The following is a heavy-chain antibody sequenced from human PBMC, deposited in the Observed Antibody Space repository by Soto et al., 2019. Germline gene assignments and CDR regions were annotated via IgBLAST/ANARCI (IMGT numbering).Heavy chain of an antibody. Sequence: XASLSLNCTVCGGSFSSGSYYWSWIRQPPGKGLEWIGYIYYSGSTNYNPSLKSRVTISVDTSKNQFSLKLSSVTAADTAVYYCARDWSEICGQRTLVTVSS. V-gene: IGHV4-61*01. D-gene: IGHD3-3*01. CDR2: IYYSGST. J-gene: IGHJ4*02. CDR3: ARDWSEI. CDR1: GGSFSSGSYY.